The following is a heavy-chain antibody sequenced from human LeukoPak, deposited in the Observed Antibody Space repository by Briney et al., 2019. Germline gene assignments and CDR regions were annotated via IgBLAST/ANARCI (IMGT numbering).Heavy chain of an antibody. CDR3: ARQNDFRLDY. CDR2: IYPGDSDT. Sequence: GESLRISCKGSGYTFSSYWIGWVRQMPGKGLEWMGIIYPGDSDTRYSPSLQGQVTVSVDTSIGTAYLQWSSLKASDTAIYYCARQNDFRLDYWGQGTLVTVSS. J-gene: IGHJ4*02. D-gene: IGHD3-3*01. V-gene: IGHV5-51*01. CDR1: GYTFSSYW.